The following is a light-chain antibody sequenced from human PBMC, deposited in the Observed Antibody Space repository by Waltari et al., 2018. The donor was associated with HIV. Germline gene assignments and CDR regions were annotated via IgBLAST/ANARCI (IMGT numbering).Light chain of an antibody. CDR3: AAWDDRLNGPV. V-gene: IGLV1-44*01. J-gene: IGLJ3*02. Sequence: QSVLTQPPSASGTPGPRVTISCSGDSANIGVSTVNWYQQLPGMAPKLLIFIDHQRPSGVPDRFSGSKSGTSASLTINGLQSEDEADYYCAAWDDRLNGPVFGGGTKLTVL. CDR2: IDH. CDR1: SANIGVST.